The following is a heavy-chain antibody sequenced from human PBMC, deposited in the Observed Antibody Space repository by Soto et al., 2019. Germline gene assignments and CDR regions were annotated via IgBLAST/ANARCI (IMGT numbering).Heavy chain of an antibody. J-gene: IGHJ3*01. CDR3: ARGDRGAFDL. D-gene: IGHD1-26*01. Sequence: GGSLRLSCAASGFTFSSYGMHWVRQAPGKGLEWVAVISYDGSNKYYADSVKGRFTISRDNAKNTLSLQMNSLRAEDTAVYYCARGDRGAFDLWGQGTVVTVSS. CDR1: GFTFSSYG. V-gene: IGHV3-30*03. CDR2: ISYDGSNK.